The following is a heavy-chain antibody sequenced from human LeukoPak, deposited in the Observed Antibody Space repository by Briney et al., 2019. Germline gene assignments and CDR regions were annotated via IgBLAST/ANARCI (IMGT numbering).Heavy chain of an antibody. J-gene: IGHJ4*02. V-gene: IGHV3-30*18. D-gene: IGHD2-8*01. CDR1: GFTFSSYG. Sequence: GRSLRLSCAASGFTFSSYGMHWVRQAPGKGLEWVAVISYDGSNKYYADSVKGRFTISRDNSKNTLYLQMNSLRAEDTAVYYCAKGVGSMLFDYWGQGTLVTVSS. CDR3: AKGVGSMLFDY. CDR2: ISYDGSNK.